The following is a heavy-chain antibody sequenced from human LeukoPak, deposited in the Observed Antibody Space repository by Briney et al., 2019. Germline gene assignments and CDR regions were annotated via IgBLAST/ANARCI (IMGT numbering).Heavy chain of an antibody. CDR2: INHSGST. Sequence: SSETLSLTCAVYGGSFSGYYWSWIRQPPGKGLEWIGEINHSGSTNYNPSLKSRVTISVDTSKNQFSLKLSSVTAADTAVYYCARLTNYYDSSGYDYWGQGTLVTVSS. CDR3: ARLTNYYDSSGYDY. D-gene: IGHD3-22*01. J-gene: IGHJ4*02. CDR1: GGSFSGYY. V-gene: IGHV4-34*01.